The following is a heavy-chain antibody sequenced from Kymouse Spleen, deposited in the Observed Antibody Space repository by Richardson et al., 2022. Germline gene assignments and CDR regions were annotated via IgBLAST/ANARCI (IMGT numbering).Heavy chain of an antibody. Sequence: QLQLQESGPGLVKPSETLSLTCTVSGGSISSSSYYWGWIRQPPGKGLEWIGSIYYSGSTYYNPSLKSRVTISVDTSKNQFSLKLSSVTAADTAVYYCARQLERHYFDYWGQGTLVTVSS. CDR3: ARQLERHYFDY. V-gene: IGHV4-39*01. J-gene: IGHJ4*02. D-gene: IGHD1-1*01,IGHD1-20*01. CDR2: IYYSGST. CDR1: GGSISSSSYY.